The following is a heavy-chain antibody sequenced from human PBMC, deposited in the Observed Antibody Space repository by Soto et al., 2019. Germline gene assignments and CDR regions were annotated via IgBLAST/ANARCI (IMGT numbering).Heavy chain of an antibody. CDR3: GRDREDYFDY. D-gene: IGHD1-26*01. CDR1: GGSISSYY. CDR2: IYYSGST. Sequence: SETLSLTCTVSGGSISSYYWSWIRQPPGKGLEWIGYIYYSGSTNYNPSLKSRVTISVDTSKNQFSLKLSSVTAADTAVYYCGRDREDYFDYWGQGTLVPVSS. V-gene: IGHV4-59*01. J-gene: IGHJ4*02.